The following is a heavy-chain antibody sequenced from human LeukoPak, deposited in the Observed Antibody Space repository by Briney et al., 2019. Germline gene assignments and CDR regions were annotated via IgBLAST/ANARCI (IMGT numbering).Heavy chain of an antibody. CDR1: GGSISSYY. CDR2: IYYSGST. Sequence: PSETLSLTCTVSGGSISSYYWSWIRRPPGKGLEWIGYIYYSGSTNYNPSLKSRVTISVDTSKNQFSLKLSSVTAADTAVYYCARAVGGWYYFDYWGQGTLVTVSS. J-gene: IGHJ4*02. CDR3: ARAVGGWYYFDY. V-gene: IGHV4-59*01. D-gene: IGHD6-19*01.